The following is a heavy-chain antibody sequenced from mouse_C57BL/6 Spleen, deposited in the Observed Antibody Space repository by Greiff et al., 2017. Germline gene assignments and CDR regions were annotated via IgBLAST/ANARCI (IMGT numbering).Heavy chain of an antibody. CDR3: ARDRGYFDV. V-gene: IGHV3-6*01. CDR2: ISYDGTN. J-gene: IGHJ1*03. CDR1: GYSITSVYY. Sequence: EVKLQESGPGLVKPSQSLSLTCSVTGYSITSVYYWNWIRQFPGNKLEWMGYISYDGTNNYNPSLKNRISITRDTSKNQFFLKLNSVTTEDTATYYCARDRGYFDVWGTGTTVTVSS.